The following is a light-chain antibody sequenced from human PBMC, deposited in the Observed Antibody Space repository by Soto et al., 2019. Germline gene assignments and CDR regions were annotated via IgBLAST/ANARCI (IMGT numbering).Light chain of an antibody. CDR2: DVS. CDR1: SSDVGGYNY. Sequence: QSALTQPASVSGSPGQSITISCTGTSSDVGGYNYVSWYQANPGRAPKLIIYDVSNRPSGISNRFSGSKSGNTASLTISGGQAEDVADYYCSSYTSGGTLVVFGGGTKLTVL. V-gene: IGLV2-14*01. CDR3: SSYTSGGTLVV. J-gene: IGLJ2*01.